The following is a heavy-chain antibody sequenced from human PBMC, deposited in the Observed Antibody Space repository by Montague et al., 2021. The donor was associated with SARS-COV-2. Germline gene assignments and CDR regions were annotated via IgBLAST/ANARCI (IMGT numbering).Heavy chain of an antibody. J-gene: IGHJ6*02. Sequence: SETLSLTCAVYGGSFSGYYWSWIRQPPGKGLEWIGEINHSGSANYNPSLKSRVTISVDTSKNQFSRKLSSVTAADTAVYYCARVRYYGSGTSLGMDVWGQGTTVTVSS. D-gene: IGHD3-10*01. CDR3: ARVRYYGSGTSLGMDV. CDR1: GGSFSGYY. CDR2: INHSGSA. V-gene: IGHV4-34*01.